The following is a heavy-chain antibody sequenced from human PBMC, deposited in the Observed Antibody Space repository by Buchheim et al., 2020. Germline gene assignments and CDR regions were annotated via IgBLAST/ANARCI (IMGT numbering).Heavy chain of an antibody. J-gene: IGHJ6*02. CDR3: ARLPHYYGMDV. CDR2: IYYSGNS. Sequence: QLQLQESGPGLVKPSETLSLTCTVFGGSINTSSYYWGWIRQPPGKGLEWIGSIYYSGNSYYNPSLKSRVTMAVDTSKKKFSLKLHSVTAADTAVYFCARLPHYYGMDVWGQGTT. V-gene: IGHV4-39*07. CDR1: GGSINTSSYY. D-gene: IGHD2-15*01.